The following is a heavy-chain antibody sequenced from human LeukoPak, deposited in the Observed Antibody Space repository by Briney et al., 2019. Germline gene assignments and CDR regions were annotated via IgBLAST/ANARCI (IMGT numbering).Heavy chain of an antibody. CDR3: ARDTSSSLCFDY. V-gene: IGHV4-30-4*08. CDR2: IYYSGST. J-gene: IGHJ4*02. CDR1: GGSISRGDYY. D-gene: IGHD6-13*01. Sequence: SETLSLTCTVSGGSISRGDYYWSWIRQPPGKGLEWIGYIYYSGSTYYNPSLKSRVTISVDTSKNQFSLKLSSVTAADTAVYYCARDTSSSLCFDYWGQGTLVTVSS.